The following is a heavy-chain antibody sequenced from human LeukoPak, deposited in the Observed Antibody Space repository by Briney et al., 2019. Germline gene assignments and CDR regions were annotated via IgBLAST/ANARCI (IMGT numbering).Heavy chain of an antibody. Sequence: ASVKVSCKASGYTFTGYYMHWVRQAPGQGLEWMGIINPSGGSTSYAQKFQGRVTMTRDMSTSTVYMELSSLRSEDTAVYYCARAAGMGSYMDVWGKGTTVTVSS. CDR2: INPSGGST. V-gene: IGHV1-46*01. CDR3: ARAAGMGSYMDV. CDR1: GYTFTGYY. D-gene: IGHD6-25*01. J-gene: IGHJ6*03.